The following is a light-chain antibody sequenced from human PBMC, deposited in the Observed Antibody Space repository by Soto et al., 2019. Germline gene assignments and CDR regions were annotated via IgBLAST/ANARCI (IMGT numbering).Light chain of an antibody. V-gene: IGLV1-44*01. CDR2: SNN. CDR1: SSNSGSNT. J-gene: IGLJ1*01. CDR3: AAWDDSLNGYV. Sequence: QALVTQPPSASGTPGQRVTISCSGSSSNSGSNTVNWYQQLPGTAPKLLLYSNNQRPSGVPDRFSGSKSGTSAPLAISGLQSEYEADYYCAAWDDSLNGYVFGTGTKLTVL.